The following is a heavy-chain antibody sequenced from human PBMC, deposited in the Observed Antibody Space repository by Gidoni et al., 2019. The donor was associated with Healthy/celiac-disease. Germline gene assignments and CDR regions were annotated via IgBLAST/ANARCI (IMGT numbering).Heavy chain of an antibody. D-gene: IGHD6-13*01. J-gene: IGHJ3*02. V-gene: IGHV4-34*01. CDR1: GGSFSGYY. CDR2: INHSGST. Sequence: QVQLQQWCAGLLKPSETLSLTCAVYGGSFSGYYWSWIRQPPGKGLEWIGEINHSGSTNYNPSLKSRVTISVDTSKNQFSLKLSSVTAADTAVYYCARARTQNIAAAGTGAFDIWGQGTMVTVSS. CDR3: ARARTQNIAAAGTGAFDI.